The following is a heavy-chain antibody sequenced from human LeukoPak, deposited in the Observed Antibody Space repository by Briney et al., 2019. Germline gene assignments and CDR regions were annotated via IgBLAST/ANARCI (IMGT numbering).Heavy chain of an antibody. CDR3: ARVPVDENGMDV. V-gene: IGHV3-21*01. D-gene: IGHD5-12*01. Sequence: PGGPLRLSCAASGFTFSSYAMHWVRQSPEKGLEWVSSITSGTTYIYYADSVRGRFTLSRDNAKNSLYLQMNSLRAEDTAVYYCARVPVDENGMDVWGQGTTVTVSS. J-gene: IGHJ6*02. CDR1: GFTFSSYA. CDR2: ITSGTTYI.